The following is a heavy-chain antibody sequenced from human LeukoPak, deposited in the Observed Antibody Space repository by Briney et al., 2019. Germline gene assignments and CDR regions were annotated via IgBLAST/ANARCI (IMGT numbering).Heavy chain of an antibody. CDR3: ARSYSRVGFDF. D-gene: IGHD6-13*01. J-gene: IGHJ4*02. V-gene: IGHV3-7*04. CDR2: IKQDGSEK. CDR1: GFPFRNYW. Sequence: GGSLRLSCAASGFPFRNYWMSWVRQAPGRGLEWVANIKQDGSEKSYVDSVKGRFTISRDNANNSLYLQMNSLSAEDTAVYYCARSYSRVGFDFWGQGTLVTVSS.